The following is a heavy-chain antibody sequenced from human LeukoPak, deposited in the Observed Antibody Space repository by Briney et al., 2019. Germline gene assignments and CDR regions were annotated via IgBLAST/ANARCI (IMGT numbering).Heavy chain of an antibody. CDR2: IWYDGSNK. Sequence: GRSLRLSCVASGFTFSSYGMHWVRQAPGKGREWVAVIWYDGSNKYYADSVKGRFTISRDNSKNTLYLQMNSLRAEDTAVYYCATKLYDYVWGSYRSKDDAFDLWGQGTMVTVFS. CDR1: GFTFSSYG. J-gene: IGHJ3*01. V-gene: IGHV3-33*01. D-gene: IGHD3-16*02. CDR3: ATKLYDYVWGSYRSKDDAFDL.